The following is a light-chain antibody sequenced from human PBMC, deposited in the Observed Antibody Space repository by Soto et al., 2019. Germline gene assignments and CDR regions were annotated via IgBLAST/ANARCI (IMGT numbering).Light chain of an antibody. CDR1: QDISNN. V-gene: IGKV1-17*03. J-gene: IGKJ1*01. Sequence: DIQMTPSPSAMSASVGDRVTITCRASQDISNNLAWFQQKPGKVPERLIYAASSLQSGVPSRFSGRGSGAEFTLTISSLQPEDFATYYCLQHKSYPLTFGQGTKVDI. CDR3: LQHKSYPLT. CDR2: AAS.